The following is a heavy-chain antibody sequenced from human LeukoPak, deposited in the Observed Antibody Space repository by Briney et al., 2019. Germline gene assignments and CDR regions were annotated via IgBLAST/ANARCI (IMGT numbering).Heavy chain of an antibody. CDR2: INPNSGGT. D-gene: IGHD1-26*01. V-gene: IGHV1-2*02. Sequence: ASVKVSCKASGYTFTGYYMHWVRQAPGQGLEWMGWINPNSGGTNYAQKFQGRVTMTRDTSISTAYMELGRLRSDDTAVYYCARDLPTRTELLRSRGDYRGQGTLVTVSS. J-gene: IGHJ4*02. CDR1: GYTFTGYY. CDR3: ARDLPTRTELLRSRGDY.